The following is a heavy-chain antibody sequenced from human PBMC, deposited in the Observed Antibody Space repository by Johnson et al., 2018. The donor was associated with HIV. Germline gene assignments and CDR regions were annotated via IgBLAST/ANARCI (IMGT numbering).Heavy chain of an antibody. V-gene: IGHV3-30*04. Sequence: QVQLVESGGGVVQPGRSLRLSCAASGFTFSNYAIHWVRQAPAKGLEWVAVISYDGSDKYYADSVKGRFTISRDSSKNTLYLQMNSLRAEDTAVYYCAKDRQWGPRDAFDIWGQGTMVTVSS. CDR3: AKDRQWGPRDAFDI. CDR2: ISYDGSDK. J-gene: IGHJ3*02. CDR1: GFTFSNYA. D-gene: IGHD6-19*01.